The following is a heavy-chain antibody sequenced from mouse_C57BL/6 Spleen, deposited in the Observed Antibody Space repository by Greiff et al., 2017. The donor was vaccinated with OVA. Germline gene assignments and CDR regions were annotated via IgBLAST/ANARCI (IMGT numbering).Heavy chain of an antibody. Sequence: VMLVESGPGLVQPSQSLSITCTVSGFSLTSYGVHWVRQSPGKGLEWLGVIWSGGSTDYNAAFISRLSISKDNSKSQVFFKMNSLQADDTAIYYCARNGNPSYGGGFAYWGQGTLVTVSA. V-gene: IGHV2-2*01. D-gene: IGHD1-2*01. J-gene: IGHJ3*01. CDR2: IWSGGST. CDR1: GFSLTSYG. CDR3: ARNGNPSYGGGFAY.